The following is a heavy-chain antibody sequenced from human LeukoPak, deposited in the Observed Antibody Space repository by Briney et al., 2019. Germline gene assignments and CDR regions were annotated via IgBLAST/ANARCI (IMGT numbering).Heavy chain of an antibody. CDR3: VRDGPYNWNDRYWYFDL. CDR1: GGTFSSYA. CDR2: IIPIFGTA. J-gene: IGHJ2*01. V-gene: IGHV1-69*05. D-gene: IGHD1-1*01. Sequence: ASVKVSCKASGGTFSSYAISWVRQAPGQGLEWMGGIIPIFGTANYAQKFQGRVTITTDESTSTAYMELRSLRSDDTAVYYCVRDGPYNWNDRYWYFDLWGRGTLVTVSS.